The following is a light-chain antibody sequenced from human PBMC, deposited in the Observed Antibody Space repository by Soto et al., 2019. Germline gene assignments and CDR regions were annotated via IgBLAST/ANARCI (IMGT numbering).Light chain of an antibody. CDR2: GAS. CDR3: QLYGDSSWT. Sequence: EFVLTQSPGTLSLSPGERATLFCRASQSISSSFLAWYQQKPGQAPRLLIYGASDRATGIPDRFSGSGSGADYILTISRVEPGDLAMYYCQLYGDSSWTFGQGTKV. J-gene: IGKJ1*01. CDR1: QSISSSF. V-gene: IGKV3-20*01.